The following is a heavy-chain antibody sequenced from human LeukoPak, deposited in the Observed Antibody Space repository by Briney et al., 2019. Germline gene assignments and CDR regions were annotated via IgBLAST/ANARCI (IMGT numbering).Heavy chain of an antibody. J-gene: IGHJ4*02. V-gene: IGHV1-8*01. D-gene: IGHD3-3*01. CDR3: AALGGDDRESDY. Sequence: AASVKVSCKASGYTFTSYDINWVRQATGQGLEWMGWMNPNSGNTGYAQKFQGRVTMTRDTSISTAYMELSRLRSDDTAVYYCAALGGDDRESDYWGQGTLVTVSS. CDR1: GYTFTSYD. CDR2: MNPNSGNT.